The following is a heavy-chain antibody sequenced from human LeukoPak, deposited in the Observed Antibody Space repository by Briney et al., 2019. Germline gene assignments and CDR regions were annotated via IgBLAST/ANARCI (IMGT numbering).Heavy chain of an antibody. D-gene: IGHD1-1*01. Sequence: GGSLRLSCAASGFTLSNYAMSWVRQAPGKGLEWVSATSGRSGYSTYYADSVKGRLTISRDNSKNALYLQMNSLRADDTAVYYCAKRRGTSFDYWGQGTLVTVSS. J-gene: IGHJ4*02. CDR3: AKRRGTSFDY. CDR1: GFTLSNYA. V-gene: IGHV3-23*01. CDR2: TSGRSGYST.